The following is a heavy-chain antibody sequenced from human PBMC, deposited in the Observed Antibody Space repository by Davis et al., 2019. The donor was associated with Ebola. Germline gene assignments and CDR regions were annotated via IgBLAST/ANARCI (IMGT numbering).Heavy chain of an antibody. V-gene: IGHV4-30-4*01. CDR1: GGSISSGDYY. Sequence: PSETLSLTCTVSGGSISSGDYYWSWIRQPPGKGLEWIGYIYYSGSTYYNPSLKSRVTISVDTSKNQFSLRLSSVTAADTAVYYCARAGPYDFWSGSEGRGGYWYFDLWGRGTLVTVSS. CDR3: ARAGPYDFWSGSEGRGGYWYFDL. CDR2: IYYSGST. J-gene: IGHJ2*01. D-gene: IGHD3-3*01.